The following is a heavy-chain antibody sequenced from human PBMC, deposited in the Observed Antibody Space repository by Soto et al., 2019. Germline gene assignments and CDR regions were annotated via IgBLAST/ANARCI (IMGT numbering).Heavy chain of an antibody. V-gene: IGHV1-18*01. CDR3: ARVLIAEDTGMDV. CDR1: GYTFTSYG. Sequence: SVNVSCKASGYTFTSYGISWVRQAPGQGLEWMGWISAYNGNTNYAQKLQGRVTMTTDTSTSTAYMELRSLRSDDTAVYYCARVLIAEDTGMDVWGQGTTVTVSS. CDR2: ISAYNGNT. D-gene: IGHD2-15*01. J-gene: IGHJ6*02.